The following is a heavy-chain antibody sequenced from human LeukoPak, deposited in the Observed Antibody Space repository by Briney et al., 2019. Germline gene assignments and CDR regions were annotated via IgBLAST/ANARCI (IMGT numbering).Heavy chain of an antibody. CDR1: GGTFSSYA. Sequence: GASVKVSCKASGGTFSSYAISWVRQAPGQGLEWMGGIIPIFGTANYAQKFQGRVTITADESTSTAYMELSSLRSEDTAVYYCARDMTVYRGHYFDYWGQGTLVTVSS. J-gene: IGHJ4*02. D-gene: IGHD3-22*01. V-gene: IGHV1-69*13. CDR3: ARDMTVYRGHYFDY. CDR2: IIPIFGTA.